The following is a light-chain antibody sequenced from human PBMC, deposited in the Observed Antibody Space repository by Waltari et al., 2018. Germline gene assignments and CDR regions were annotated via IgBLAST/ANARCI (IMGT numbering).Light chain of an antibody. V-gene: IGKV1-33*01. J-gene: IGKJ4*01. Sequence: DIQMTQSPSSLSAYGGDRVTITCQASQDISNCLNWCQQKPGKAPNHLTYDASNLETGIPSRVSGSGSGTDFTFPFGSLQPEDIATHYCQQYDNLPFGGGTKVEIK. CDR3: QQYDNLP. CDR2: DAS. CDR1: QDISNC.